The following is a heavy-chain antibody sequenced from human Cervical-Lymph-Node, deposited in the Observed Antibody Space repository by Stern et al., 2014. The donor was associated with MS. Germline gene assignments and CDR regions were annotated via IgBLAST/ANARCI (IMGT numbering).Heavy chain of an antibody. CDR1: GYRFTNYW. D-gene: IGHD3-16*02. CDR3: ARLVAPGGDAFDI. J-gene: IGHJ3*02. V-gene: IGHV5-51*01. CDR2: IYPGDSYA. Sequence: EVQLVESGGEMKKPGESLQISCQGSGYRFTNYWIGWVRQMPGKGLEWMGIIYPGDSYARDSPSFRGQVTISADKSINTAYLKWTSLRASDTAIYYCARLVAPGGDAFDIWGQGTWVIVSS.